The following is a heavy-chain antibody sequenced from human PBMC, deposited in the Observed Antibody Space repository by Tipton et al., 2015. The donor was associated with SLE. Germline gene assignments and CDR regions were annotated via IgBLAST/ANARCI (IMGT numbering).Heavy chain of an antibody. Sequence: GLVKPSETLSLTCAVYGGSFSGYYWSWIRQPPGKGLEWIGEINHSGSTNYNPSLKSRVTISVDTSKNQFSLKLSSVTAADTAVYYCARAQNSSMDYWGQGTLVPVSS. D-gene: IGHD1-7*01. CDR2: INHSGST. J-gene: IGHJ4*02. CDR1: GGSFSGYY. CDR3: ARAQNSSMDY. V-gene: IGHV4-34*01.